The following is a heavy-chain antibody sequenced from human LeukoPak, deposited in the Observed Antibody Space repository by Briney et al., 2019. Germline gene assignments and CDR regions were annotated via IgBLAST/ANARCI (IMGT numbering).Heavy chain of an antibody. Sequence: GESLRLSCAASGFTVSINYMSWVRQAPGKGLEWVSIIYSGGSTYYADSVKGRFTISRDNSKNTLFLQMNSLRAEGTAVYYCARGKVGVYDAFDIWGQGTMVTVSS. D-gene: IGHD1-26*01. CDR3: ARGKVGVYDAFDI. J-gene: IGHJ3*02. CDR1: GFTVSINY. CDR2: IYSGGST. V-gene: IGHV3-66*01.